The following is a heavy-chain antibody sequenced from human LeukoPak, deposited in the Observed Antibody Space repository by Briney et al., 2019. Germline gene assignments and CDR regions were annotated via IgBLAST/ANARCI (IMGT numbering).Heavy chain of an antibody. V-gene: IGHV3-30*03. CDR2: ISYDGSNK. Sequence: PGGSLRLSCAASGFTFSSYGMHWVRQAPGKGLEWVAVISYDGSNKYYADSVKGRFTISRDNSKNTLYLQMNSLRAEDTAVYYCARVDSSGWSDAFDIWGQGTMVTVSS. CDR1: GFTFSSYG. D-gene: IGHD6-19*01. J-gene: IGHJ3*02. CDR3: ARVDSSGWSDAFDI.